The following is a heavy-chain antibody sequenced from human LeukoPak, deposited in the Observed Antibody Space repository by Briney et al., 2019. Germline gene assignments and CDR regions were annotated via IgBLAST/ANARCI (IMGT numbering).Heavy chain of an antibody. CDR1: GFTFSNYW. Sequence: GGSLRLSCAASGFTFSNYWTHWVRHAPGQGLVWVSRFNRGGSSTTYADSVKDRFTISRDNAKNTLYLQINSLRAEDTAVYYCARGSRITIFGVVHYYMDVWGKGTTVTVSS. CDR2: FNRGGSST. J-gene: IGHJ6*03. CDR3: ARGSRITIFGVVHYYMDV. D-gene: IGHD3-3*01. V-gene: IGHV3-74*03.